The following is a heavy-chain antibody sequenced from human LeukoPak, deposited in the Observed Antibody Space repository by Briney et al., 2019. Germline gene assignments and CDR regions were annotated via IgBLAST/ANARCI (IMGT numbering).Heavy chain of an antibody. Sequence: SETLSLTCTVSGGSISGGGYYWSWIRQHPGKGLEWIGYIYYSGSTYYNPSLKSRVTISVDTSKNQFSLKLSSVTAADTAVYYCARAGGAYCGGDCYPLMDVWGKGTTVTVSS. V-gene: IGHV4-31*03. J-gene: IGHJ6*03. CDR3: ARAGGAYCGGDCYPLMDV. CDR1: GGSISGGGYY. CDR2: IYYSGST. D-gene: IGHD2-21*02.